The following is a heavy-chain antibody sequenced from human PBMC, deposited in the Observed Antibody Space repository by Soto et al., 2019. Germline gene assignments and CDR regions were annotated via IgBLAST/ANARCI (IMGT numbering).Heavy chain of an antibody. CDR3: ARDTTSGSFWDY. V-gene: IGHV4-59*01. D-gene: IGHD1-26*01. CDR1: GFSISSYY. Sequence: TSETLSLTCTVSGFSISSYYWSWIRQPPGKGLEWIGYIYYSGSTRYNPSLKSRVTIAVDTSKNQFSLKLRSVTAADTAVYFCARDTTSGSFWDYWGQGTLVTVSS. J-gene: IGHJ4*02. CDR2: IYYSGST.